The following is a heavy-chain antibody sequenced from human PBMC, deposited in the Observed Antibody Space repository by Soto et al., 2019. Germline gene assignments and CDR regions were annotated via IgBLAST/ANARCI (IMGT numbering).Heavy chain of an antibody. D-gene: IGHD6-6*01. Sequence: SETLSLTCAVYGGSFSGYYWSWIRHPQGKGMEWIGEIHHSGSTNYNPSLKSRVTISVDTSKNQFSLKLSSVTAADTAVYYCARGRGPSIAALRLYNWFDPWGQGTLVTVSS. J-gene: IGHJ5*02. CDR1: GGSFSGYY. CDR2: IHHSGST. V-gene: IGHV4-34*01. CDR3: ARGRGPSIAALRLYNWFDP.